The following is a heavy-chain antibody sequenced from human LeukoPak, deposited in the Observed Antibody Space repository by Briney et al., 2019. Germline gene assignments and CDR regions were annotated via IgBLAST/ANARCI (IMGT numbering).Heavy chain of an antibody. D-gene: IGHD6-19*01. CDR3: ARDRQTSGWYDY. Sequence: GGSLRLSCAASGFTVSSNYMSWVRQAPGKGLEWVSVIYSGGSTYYADSVKGRFTISRDNSKNTLYLQMNSLRAEDTAVYYCARDRQTSGWYDYWGQGTLVTVSS. CDR1: GFTVSSNY. CDR2: IYSGGST. J-gene: IGHJ4*02. V-gene: IGHV3-66*01.